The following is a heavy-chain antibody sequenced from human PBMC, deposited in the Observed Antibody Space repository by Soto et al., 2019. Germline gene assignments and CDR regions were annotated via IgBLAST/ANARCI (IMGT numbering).Heavy chain of an antibody. D-gene: IGHD2-8*01. Sequence: PSETLSVTCSVSGDSITTNGYYWGWIRHPPGKGLQWIGNVYWTGSTFSHPSLTSRVFISVDTSKNEFSLRLTSVTAADTAVYYCARSHYTYGLLIDYWGPGTLVTVSS. CDR2: VYWTGST. V-gene: IGHV4-39*01. CDR3: ARSHYTYGLLIDY. CDR1: GDSITTNGYY. J-gene: IGHJ4*02.